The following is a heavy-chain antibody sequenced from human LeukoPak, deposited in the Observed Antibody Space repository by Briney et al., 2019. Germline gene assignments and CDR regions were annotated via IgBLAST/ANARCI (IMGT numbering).Heavy chain of an antibody. CDR1: GGTFSSYG. CDR3: ARDDGYSSSWYMLDH. D-gene: IGHD6-13*01. CDR2: IIPILGTA. V-gene: IGHV1-69*11. J-gene: IGHJ4*02. Sequence: SVKVSCKASGGTFSSYGISWVRQAPGQGLEWMGRIIPILGTANNAQKFQGRVTITTDESTSTAYMELSSLRSEDTAVYYCARDDGYSSSWYMLDHWGQGTLVTVSS.